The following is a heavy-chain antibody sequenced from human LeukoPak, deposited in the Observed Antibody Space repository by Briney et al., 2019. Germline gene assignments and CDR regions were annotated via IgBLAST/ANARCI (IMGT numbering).Heavy chain of an antibody. J-gene: IGHJ1*01. CDR2: MNPNSGNT. D-gene: IGHD2-21*02. CDR3: ARGRTANAEYFQH. CDR1: GYTFTNYD. Sequence: ASVKVSCKASGYTFTNYDINWVRQATGQGLEWMGWMNPNSGNTGYAQKFQGRVTITRNTSISTAYMELSSLRSEDTAVYYCARGRTANAEYFQHWGQGTLVTVSS. V-gene: IGHV1-8*03.